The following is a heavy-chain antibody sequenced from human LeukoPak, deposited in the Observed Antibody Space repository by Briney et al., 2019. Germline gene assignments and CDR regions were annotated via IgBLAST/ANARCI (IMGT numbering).Heavy chain of an antibody. Sequence: GGSLSLSCAASGFTFDDYAMHWVRHAPGKGLEWVSLISGNGRETYYADSVKGRFTISRDNSKNFLCLQMNSLRTEDSAFYYCAKAYPGQLDYWGQGTLVTVSS. V-gene: IGHV3-43*02. J-gene: IGHJ4*02. D-gene: IGHD2-2*02. CDR1: GFTFDDYA. CDR3: AKAYPGQLDY. CDR2: ISGNGRET.